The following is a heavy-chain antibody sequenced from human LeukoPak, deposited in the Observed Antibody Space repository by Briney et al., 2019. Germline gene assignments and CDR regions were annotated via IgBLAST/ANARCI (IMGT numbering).Heavy chain of an antibody. CDR1: GFTFSDSW. D-gene: IGHD3-16*01. Sequence: GGSLRLSCAAAGFTFSDSWMSWVRQAPGKGLEWVANMNQDGGEKDYVDSVKGRFTISGDNARNLLYLQMSSLRAEDTAVYYCATYTHWVAGDVWGQGTTVTVSS. J-gene: IGHJ6*02. CDR3: ATYTHWVAGDV. CDR2: MNQDGGEK. V-gene: IGHV3-7*01.